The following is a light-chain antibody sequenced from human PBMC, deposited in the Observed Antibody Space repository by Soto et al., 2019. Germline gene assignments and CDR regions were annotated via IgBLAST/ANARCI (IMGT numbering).Light chain of an antibody. CDR3: QQYYIFPLT. CDR1: EDIRNY. Sequence: DIRMTQSPSSVSASVGDRVTITCRASEDIRNYLAWFQQKPGKAPKTLIYAASNFQSGVPPKFSGSGAGTEFTLTIDGLEPEDFATYFCQQYYIFPLTFGGGTNVEI. V-gene: IGKV1-16*02. J-gene: IGKJ4*01. CDR2: AAS.